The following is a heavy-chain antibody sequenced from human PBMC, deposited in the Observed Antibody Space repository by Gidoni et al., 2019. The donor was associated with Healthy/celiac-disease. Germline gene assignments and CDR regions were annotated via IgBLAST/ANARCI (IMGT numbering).Heavy chain of an antibody. V-gene: IGHV5-51*01. J-gene: IGHJ4*02. CDR1: GYSLTRYW. CDR2: ISPGDSEA. Sequence: EVQLVQSGAEVKKPGESLRISCKDSGYSLTRYWIGWVRQMPGKGLEWMGIISPGDSEARYSPSFQGQVTISADKSISTAYLQWSSLKASDTAMYYCARLSQDGSGSPHFDYWGQGTLVTVSS. D-gene: IGHD3-22*01. CDR3: ARLSQDGSGSPHFDY.